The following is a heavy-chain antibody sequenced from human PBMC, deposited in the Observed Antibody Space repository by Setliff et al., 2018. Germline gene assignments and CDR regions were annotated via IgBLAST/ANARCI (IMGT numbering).Heavy chain of an antibody. CDR2: IYISGSA. Sequence: SSETLSLTCTVSGGSITSGNYYWSWIRQPAGKGLEWIGRIYISGSANYNPSLKSRVTMSVDTSQNQFSLKLSPVTAADTAVYYCARWGPYGSGSYPPFDYWGQGALVTVSS. CDR3: ARWGPYGSGSYPPFDY. D-gene: IGHD3-10*01. CDR1: GGSITSGNYY. J-gene: IGHJ4*02. V-gene: IGHV4-61*02.